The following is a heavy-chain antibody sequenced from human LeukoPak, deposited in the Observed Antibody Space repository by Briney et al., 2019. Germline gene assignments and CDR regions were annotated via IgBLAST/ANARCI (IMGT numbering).Heavy chain of an antibody. CDR3: VRDRSRTTVTRFDS. V-gene: IGHV3-7*01. CDR2: IRQDGSEK. J-gene: IGHJ4*02. CDR1: GFTFPNYW. D-gene: IGHD4-17*01. Sequence: GGSLRLSCAASGFTFPNYWMSWVRQAPGKGLEWVANIRQDGSEKNYVDSVKGRFTISRDNAKNSLVLQMNSLRAEDTAVYYCVRDRSRTTVTRFDSWGQGVLVTVSS.